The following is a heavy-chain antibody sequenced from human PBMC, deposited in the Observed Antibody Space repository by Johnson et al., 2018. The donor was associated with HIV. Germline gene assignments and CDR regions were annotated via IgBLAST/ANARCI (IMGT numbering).Heavy chain of an antibody. J-gene: IGHJ3*02. V-gene: IGHV3-66*01. Sequence: VQLVESGGGLVQPGGSLRLSCAASGFTVSSNYMSWVRQAPGKGLEWVSVIYSGGSTYYADSVKGRFTISRDNSKNTLYLQMNSLRAEDTAVYYCAIGNYYSNYGAFDIWGQGTMVTVSS. CDR1: GFTVSSNY. CDR3: AIGNYYSNYGAFDI. D-gene: IGHD4-11*01. CDR2: IYSGGST.